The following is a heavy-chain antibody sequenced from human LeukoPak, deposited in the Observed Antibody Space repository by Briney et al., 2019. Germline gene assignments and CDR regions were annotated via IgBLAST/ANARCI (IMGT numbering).Heavy chain of an antibody. J-gene: IGHJ4*02. CDR3: AKSGGRWTNYYFDY. V-gene: IGHV3-23*01. CDR1: GFTFSSYA. Sequence: GGSLRLSCAASGFTFSSYAMSWVRQAPGKGLEWVSNISDSGGDTYYADSVKGRFTISRDNSKNTLYLQTNSLRAEDTAVYYCAKSGGRWTNYYFDYRGPGTLVTVSS. CDR2: ISDSGGDT. D-gene: IGHD2-8*01.